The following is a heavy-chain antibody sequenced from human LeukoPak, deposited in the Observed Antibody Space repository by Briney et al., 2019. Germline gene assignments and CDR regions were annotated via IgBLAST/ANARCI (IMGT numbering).Heavy chain of an antibody. D-gene: IGHD3-16*01. Sequence: TGGSLRLSSEASGLSLSNHWMHWVRHATGKGLVWVAHIDPDGSVANYGDSVKGLFTLSRDNAKNTLYLQMDSLRAEETAVYYCARELGRGGSAFDVWGQGTMVTVSS. J-gene: IGHJ3*01. CDR1: GLSLSNHW. CDR3: ARELGRGGSAFDV. V-gene: IGHV3-74*01. CDR2: IDPDGSVA.